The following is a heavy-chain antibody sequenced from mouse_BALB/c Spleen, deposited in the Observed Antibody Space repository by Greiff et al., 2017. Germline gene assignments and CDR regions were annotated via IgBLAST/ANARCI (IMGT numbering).Heavy chain of an antibody. V-gene: IGHV2-2-2*01. J-gene: IGHJ4*01. CDR3: VRKKKNWDDAMDY. CDR2: IWSGGST. CDR1: GFSLTSYG. Sequence: VKLMESGPGLVQPSQSLSITCTVSGFSLTSYGVHWVRQSPGKGLEWLGVIWSGGSTDYNAAFISRLSISKDNSKSQVFFKMNSLQADDTAIYYCVRKKKNWDDAMDYWGQGTSVTVSS. D-gene: IGHD4-1*01.